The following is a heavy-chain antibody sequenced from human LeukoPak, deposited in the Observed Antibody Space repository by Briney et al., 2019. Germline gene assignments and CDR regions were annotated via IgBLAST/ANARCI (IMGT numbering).Heavy chain of an antibody. CDR1: AGSVSSSSYY. CDR3: ARDNQEQLGVDY. V-gene: IGHV4-39*07. J-gene: IGHJ4*02. Sequence: PSETLSLTCTVSAGSVSSSSYYWGWIRQPPGKGLEWIGSIYYSGSTYYNPSLKSRVTISVDTSKNQFSLKLSSVTAADTAVYYCARDNQEQLGVDYWGQGTLVTVSS. D-gene: IGHD6-6*01. CDR2: IYYSGST.